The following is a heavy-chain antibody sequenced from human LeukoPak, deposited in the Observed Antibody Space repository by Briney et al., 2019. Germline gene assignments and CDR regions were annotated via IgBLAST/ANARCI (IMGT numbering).Heavy chain of an antibody. CDR1: GLTVTDYY. D-gene: IGHD2-15*01. CDR2: IGGSASNI. V-gene: IGHV3-11*04. J-gene: IGHJ3*02. Sequence: GGSLRLSCAASGLTVTDYYMQWIRQAPGKGLEWVSFIGGSASNIYYADSVKGRFTISRDNAKNSLYLQMNSLRAEDTAVYYCAQEWSAFDIWGQGTMVTVSS. CDR3: AQEWSAFDI.